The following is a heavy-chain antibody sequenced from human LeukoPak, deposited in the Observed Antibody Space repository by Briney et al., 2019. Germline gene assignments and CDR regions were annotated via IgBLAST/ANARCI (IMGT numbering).Heavy chain of an antibody. CDR2: ISTSGTYI. CDR1: GFTFSGYT. D-gene: IGHD4-23*01. CDR3: ARDLGNFDRGGSYFDC. J-gene: IGHJ4*02. V-gene: IGHV3-21*06. Sequence: GGSLRLSCAASGFTFSGYTMNWVRQAPGKGLEWVSYISTSGTYIYYADSLRGRFTISRDDLKNTLYLQMNSLRDEDTAVYFCARDLGNFDRGGSYFDCWGQGTLVTVSS.